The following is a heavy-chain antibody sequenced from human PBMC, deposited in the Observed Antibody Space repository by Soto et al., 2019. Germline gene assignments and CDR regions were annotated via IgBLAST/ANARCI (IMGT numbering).Heavy chain of an antibody. V-gene: IGHV1-3*01. CDR1: GYSFTSYV. Sequence: ASVKFSCKASGYSFTSYVMHWVRQAPGQSLEWMGWISAGNGDTKYSQKFQGRLTVTRDTSATTAYVELSSLRSEDTAVYYCARRVEVVPAAMYAFDIWGQGTMVTVSS. D-gene: IGHD2-2*01. CDR3: ARRVEVVPAAMYAFDI. CDR2: ISAGNGDT. J-gene: IGHJ3*02.